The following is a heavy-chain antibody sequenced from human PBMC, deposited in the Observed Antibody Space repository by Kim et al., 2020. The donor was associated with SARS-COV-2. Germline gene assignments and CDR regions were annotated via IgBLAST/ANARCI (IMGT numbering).Heavy chain of an antibody. V-gene: IGHV3-73*01. Sequence: GGSLRLSCAASGFTFSISAVHWVRQASGEGLEWVGRIRSKPNSYATAYAASVKGRFTISRDDSKNTAYLQMNSLKTEDTAVYYCTRSHYGDYESYYYYMDVWGKGTTVTVSS. CDR2: IRSKPNSYAT. CDR3: TRSHYGDYESYYYYMDV. CDR1: GFTFSISA. J-gene: IGHJ6*03. D-gene: IGHD4-17*01.